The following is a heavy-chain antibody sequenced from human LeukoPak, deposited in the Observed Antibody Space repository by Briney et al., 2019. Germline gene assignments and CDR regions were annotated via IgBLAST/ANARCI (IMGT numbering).Heavy chain of an antibody. J-gene: IGHJ4*02. CDR2: IVPILGIA. V-gene: IGHV1-69*04. CDR1: GGTFSSYA. D-gene: IGHD3-16*01. Sequence: SVKVSCKASGGTFSSYAISWVRQAPGQGLEWMGRIVPILGIANYAQKFQGRVTITADKSTSTAYMELSSLRSEDTALYYCARDSGGYYDYWGQGTLVTVSS. CDR3: ARDSGGYYDY.